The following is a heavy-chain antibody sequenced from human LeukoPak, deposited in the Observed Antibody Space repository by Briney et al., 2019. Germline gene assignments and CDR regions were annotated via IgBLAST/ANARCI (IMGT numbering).Heavy chain of an antibody. CDR1: GGSFSGYY. CDR2: INHSGST. D-gene: IGHD3-10*01. V-gene: IGHV4-34*01. J-gene: IGHJ5*02. CDR3: ARRRYYYGSGGPVPNWFDP. Sequence: SETLSLTCAVYGGSFSGYYWSWIRQPPGKGLEWIGEINHSGSTNYNPSLKSRVTISVDTSKNQFSLKLSSVTAADTAVYYCARRRYYYGSGGPVPNWFDPWGQGTLVTVSS.